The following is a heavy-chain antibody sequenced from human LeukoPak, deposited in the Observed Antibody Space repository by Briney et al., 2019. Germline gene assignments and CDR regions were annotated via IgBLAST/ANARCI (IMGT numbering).Heavy chain of an antibody. CDR2: IIPILGIT. CDR1: GGTFSSYA. J-gene: IGHJ4*02. D-gene: IGHD3-3*01. CDR3: ARDLLERLLPDY. V-gene: IGHV1-69*04. Sequence: SVKVSCKASGGTFSSYAISWVRQAPGQGLEWMGRIIPILGITNYAQKFQGRVTITADRSTSTAYMGLSSLRSEDTAVYYCARDLLERLLPDYWGQGTLVTVSS.